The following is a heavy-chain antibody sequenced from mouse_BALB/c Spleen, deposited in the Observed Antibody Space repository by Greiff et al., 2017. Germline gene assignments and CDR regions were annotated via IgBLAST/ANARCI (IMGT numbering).Heavy chain of an antibody. Sequence: EVQLQQSGAELVKPGASVKLSCTASGFTFTDSYMHWVKQRPEQGLEWIGRIDPANGNTKYDPKFQGKATITADTSSNTAYLQLSSLTSEDTAVYYCARWGDYAYWGQGTLVTVSA. CDR1: GFTFTDSY. D-gene: IGHD2-4*01. CDR3: ARWGDYAY. CDR2: IDPANGNT. J-gene: IGHJ3*01. V-gene: IGHV14-3*02.